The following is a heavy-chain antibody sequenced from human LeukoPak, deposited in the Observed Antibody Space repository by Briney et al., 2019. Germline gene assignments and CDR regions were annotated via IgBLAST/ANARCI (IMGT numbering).Heavy chain of an antibody. Sequence: SETLSLTCTVSGGSISSSSYYWGWIRQPPGKGLEWIGRIYYSGSTYYNPSLRSRATISVDTSKNQFSLKLSSVTAADTAVYYCARQSWSGYSYYYYYMDVWGKGTTVTVSS. V-gene: IGHV4-39*01. CDR3: ARQSWSGYSYYYYYMDV. CDR2: IYYSGST. D-gene: IGHD1-14*01. J-gene: IGHJ6*03. CDR1: GGSISSSSYY.